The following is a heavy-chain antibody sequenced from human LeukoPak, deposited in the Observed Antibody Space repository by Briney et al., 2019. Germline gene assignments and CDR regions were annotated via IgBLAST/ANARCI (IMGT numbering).Heavy chain of an antibody. D-gene: IGHD3-3*01. Sequence: GGSLRLSCAASGFTFSSYSMNWVRQAPGKGLEWASSISSSSSYIYYADSVKGRFTISRDNAKNSLYLQMNSLRAEDTAVYYCARDHYDFWSGLGYYMDVWGKGTTVTVSS. CDR3: ARDHYDFWSGLGYYMDV. CDR2: ISSSSSYI. J-gene: IGHJ6*03. V-gene: IGHV3-21*01. CDR1: GFTFSSYS.